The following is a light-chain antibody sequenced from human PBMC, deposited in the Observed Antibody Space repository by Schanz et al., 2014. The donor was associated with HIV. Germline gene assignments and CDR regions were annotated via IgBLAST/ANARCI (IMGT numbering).Light chain of an antibody. Sequence: DIQLTQSPSFLSASVGDRVTLTCRASQGISSYFAWYQQKPGKAPKLLIYAASTLQSGVPSRFSGSGSGTEFTLTISSLQPEDFATYYCQQSYSTPDTFGQGTKLEIK. J-gene: IGKJ2*01. CDR1: QGISSY. V-gene: IGKV1-9*01. CDR3: QQSYSTPDT. CDR2: AAS.